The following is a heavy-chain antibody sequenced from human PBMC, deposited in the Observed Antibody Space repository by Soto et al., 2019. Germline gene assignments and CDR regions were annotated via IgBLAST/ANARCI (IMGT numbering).Heavy chain of an antibody. J-gene: IGHJ3*02. V-gene: IGHV4-39*01. D-gene: IGHD3-9*01. CDR3: ARHYDYDILTGYPPDAFDI. Sequence: QLQLQESGPGLVKPSETLSLTCTVSGGSINSSSYYWGWIRQPPGKGLEWIGSIDYSGSTYCNPSLKNRVTISLDPSKNPFSLKLSSVTAADTAVYYCARHYDYDILTGYPPDAFDIWGQGTMVTVSS. CDR1: GGSINSSSYY. CDR2: IDYSGST.